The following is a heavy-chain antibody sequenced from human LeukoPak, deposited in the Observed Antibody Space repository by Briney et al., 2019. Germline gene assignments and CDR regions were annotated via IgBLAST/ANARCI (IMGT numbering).Heavy chain of an antibody. CDR3: ARGSDYFDY. CDR1: GGSISSADFY. Sequence: SETLSLTCAVSGGSISSADFYWSWIRQHPGKGLEWICFIYYSGGAYYNPSLKSRVSISVDTSKNQFSLTLNSVTAADTAVYYCARGSDYFDYWGQGTLVTVSS. CDR2: IYYSGGA. V-gene: IGHV4-31*11. J-gene: IGHJ4*02.